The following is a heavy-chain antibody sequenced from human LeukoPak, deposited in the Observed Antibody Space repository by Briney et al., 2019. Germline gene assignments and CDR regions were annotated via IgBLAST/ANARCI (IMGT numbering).Heavy chain of an antibody. CDR1: GFTFSSYG. Sequence: GGSLRLSCAASGFTFSSYGMHWVRQAPGKGLEWVSYISSSDSTIYYADSVKGRFTISRDNAKNSLYLQMNSLRAEDTAVYYCARRGHGDYLDYWGQGTLVTVSS. CDR2: ISSSDSTI. V-gene: IGHV3-48*04. D-gene: IGHD4-17*01. CDR3: ARRGHGDYLDY. J-gene: IGHJ4*02.